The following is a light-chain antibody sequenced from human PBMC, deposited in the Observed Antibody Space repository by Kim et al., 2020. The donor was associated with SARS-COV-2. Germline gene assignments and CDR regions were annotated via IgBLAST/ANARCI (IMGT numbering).Light chain of an antibody. CDR2: AAS. CDR3: QQYGSSPFT. Sequence: EIVLTQSPGTLSLSPGERAILSCRASQSVSSRHLDWYQQKYGQAPRLLIYAASSRATGIPDRFSGSGSGTDFTLTISRLEPEDFAVYYCQQYGSSPFTFGGGTKLEI. CDR1: QSVSSRH. J-gene: IGKJ4*01. V-gene: IGKV3-20*01.